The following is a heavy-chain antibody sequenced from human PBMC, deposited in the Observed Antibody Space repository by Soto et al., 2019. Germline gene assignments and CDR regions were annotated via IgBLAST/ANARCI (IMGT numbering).Heavy chain of an antibody. CDR1: GFTFSGHW. V-gene: IGHV3-7*01. CDR2: IKQDGSEK. Sequence: EVHLVESGGGLVQPGGSLRLSCAASGFTFSGHWMSWVRQAPGKGLEWVAHIKQDGSEKFYVGSVKGRFTISRDNAKNSLDLQMNSLRAEDTALYYCARDRAFCSGTNCRRGSIYYYYMDVWGNGTTVTVSS. J-gene: IGHJ6*03. D-gene: IGHD2-2*01. CDR3: ARDRAFCSGTNCRRGSIYYYYMDV.